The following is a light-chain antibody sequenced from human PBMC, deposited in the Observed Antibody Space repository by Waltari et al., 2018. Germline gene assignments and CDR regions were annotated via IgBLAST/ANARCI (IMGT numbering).Light chain of an antibody. CDR3: QQYWSFPLT. J-gene: IGKJ4*01. CDR2: AAS. Sequence: DIQMTQSPSSLSASVGDRVTITCRASQSISSYLNWYQQKPGKAPKLLIYAASSLQSGVPSRFSGSGSGTDFTLTISSLQPEDFASYYCQQYWSFPLTFGGGTKVEMK. V-gene: IGKV1-39*01. CDR1: QSISSY.